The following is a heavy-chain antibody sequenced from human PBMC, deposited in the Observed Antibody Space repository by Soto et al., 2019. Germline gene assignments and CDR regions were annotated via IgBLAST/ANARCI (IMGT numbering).Heavy chain of an antibody. J-gene: IGHJ4*02. CDR3: ARDRYSSGWISLDY. D-gene: IGHD6-19*01. CDR2: ISYDGSNK. CDR1: GFTFSSYA. V-gene: IGHV3-30-3*01. Sequence: TGGSLRLSCAASGFTFSSYAMHWVRQAPGKGLEWVAVISYDGSNKYYADSVKGRFTISRDNSKNTLYLQMNSLRAEDTAVYYCARDRYSSGWISLDYWGQGTLVTVSS.